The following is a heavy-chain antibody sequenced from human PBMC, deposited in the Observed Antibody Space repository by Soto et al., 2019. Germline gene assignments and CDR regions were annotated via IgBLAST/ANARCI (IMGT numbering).Heavy chain of an antibody. V-gene: IGHV1-8*01. CDR2: MQPSTGRP. Sequence: QVQLVQSGAEVREPGASVKVSCKASGYSFTSLDINWVRQTAGQGLEWMGWMQPSTGRPGYAQKFQGRVTMTRDTSINTAYMELTTLTSDDTGFYYCARGVSAGVDYWGPGTLVTVSS. CDR1: GYSFTSLD. CDR3: ARGVSAGVDY. D-gene: IGHD1-26*01. J-gene: IGHJ4*02.